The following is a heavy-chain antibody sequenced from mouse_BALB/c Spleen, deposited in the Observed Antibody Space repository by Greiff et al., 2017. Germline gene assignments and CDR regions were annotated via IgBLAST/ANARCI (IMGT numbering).Heavy chain of an antibody. V-gene: IGHV1-80*01. CDR1: GYAFSSYW. Sequence: VKLQQSGAELVRPGSSVKISCKASGYAFSSYWMNWVKQRPGQGLEWIGQIYPGDGDTNYNGKFKGKATLTVDKSSSTAYMELRSLTSEDSAVYYCARSLYYGTWFAYWGQGTLVTVSA. D-gene: IGHD1-1*01. CDR3: ARSLYYGTWFAY. CDR2: IYPGDGDT. J-gene: IGHJ3*01.